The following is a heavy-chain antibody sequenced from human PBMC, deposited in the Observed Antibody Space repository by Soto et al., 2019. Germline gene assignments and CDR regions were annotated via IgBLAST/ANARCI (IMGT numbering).Heavy chain of an antibody. CDR1: GYTFTSYA. J-gene: IGHJ4*02. Sequence: ASVKVSCKASGYTFTSYAMHWVRQAPGQRLEWMGWINAGNGNTKYSQKFQGRVTITRDTSASTAYMELSSLRSEDTAVYYCARGCRWGGHYYFDYWGQGTLVTVSS. V-gene: IGHV1-3*01. CDR2: INAGNGNT. D-gene: IGHD3-16*01. CDR3: ARGCRWGGHYYFDY.